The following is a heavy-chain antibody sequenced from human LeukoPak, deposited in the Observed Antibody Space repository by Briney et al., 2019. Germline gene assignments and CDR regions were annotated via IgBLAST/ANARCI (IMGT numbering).Heavy chain of an antibody. CDR3: ARESSCVQPSFDY. J-gene: IGHJ4*02. Sequence: ASVKVSCKASGYTFTGYYMHWVRQAPGQGLEWMGWINPNSGGTNYAQKFQGRVTMIRDTSISTAYMELSRLRSDDTAVYYCARESSCVQPSFDYWGQGTLVTVSS. CDR2: INPNSGGT. V-gene: IGHV1-2*02. CDR1: GYTFTGYY. D-gene: IGHD1-14*01.